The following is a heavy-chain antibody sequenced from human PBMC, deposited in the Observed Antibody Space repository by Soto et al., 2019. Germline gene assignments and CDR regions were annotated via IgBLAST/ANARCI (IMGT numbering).Heavy chain of an antibody. V-gene: IGHV1-69*13. Sequence: GASVKVSCKASGGTFSSYAISWVRQAPGQGLEWMGGIIPIFGTANYAQKFQGRVTITADESTSTAYMELSSLRSEDTAVYYCARIVGATPQYYFDYWGQGTLVTVSS. CDR2: IIPIFGTA. CDR3: ARIVGATPQYYFDY. D-gene: IGHD1-26*01. J-gene: IGHJ4*02. CDR1: GGTFSSYA.